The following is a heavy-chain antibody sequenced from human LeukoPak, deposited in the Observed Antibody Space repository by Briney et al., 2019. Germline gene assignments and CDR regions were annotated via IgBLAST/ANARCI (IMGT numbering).Heavy chain of an antibody. CDR1: GGSISSYY. J-gene: IGHJ6*03. D-gene: IGHD3-10*01. Sequence: SETLSLTCTVSGGSISSYYWSWIRQPPGKGLEWIGYIYYSGSTNYNPSLKSRVTISVDTSKNQFSLKLSSVTAADTAVYYCARGRSSMVRGYYYYYMDVWGKGTPVTVSS. CDR3: ARGRSSMVRGYYYYYMDV. CDR2: IYYSGST. V-gene: IGHV4-59*01.